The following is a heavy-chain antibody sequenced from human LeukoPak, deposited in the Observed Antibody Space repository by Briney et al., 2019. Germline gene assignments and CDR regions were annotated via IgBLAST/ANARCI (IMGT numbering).Heavy chain of an antibody. Sequence: GGSLRLSCAASGFTFNTYGMNWVRQAPGKGLEWVSCISSSSSYIYYADSVKGRFTISRDNARNSLYLQMSSLRAEDTAVYYCARAVNHYDSSGTYYAIPTTYGGQGTLVIVSS. V-gene: IGHV3-21*01. J-gene: IGHJ4*02. CDR3: ARAVNHYDSSGTYYAIPTTY. CDR1: GFTFNTYG. D-gene: IGHD3-22*01. CDR2: ISSSSSYI.